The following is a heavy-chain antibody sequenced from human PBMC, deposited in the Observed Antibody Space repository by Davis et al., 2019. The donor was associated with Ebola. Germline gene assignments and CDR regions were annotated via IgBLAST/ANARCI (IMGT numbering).Heavy chain of an antibody. CDR3: ARRHSSSNGLDV. V-gene: IGHV3-21*01. Sequence: PGGSLRLSCAASGFTFSSYSMNWVRQAPGKGLEWVSSISSSSSYIYYADSVKGRFTISRDNAKNSLYLQMNSLRAEDTAVYYCARRHSSSNGLDVWGQGTTVTVSS. CDR2: ISSSSSYI. D-gene: IGHD6-13*01. CDR1: GFTFSSYS. J-gene: IGHJ6*02.